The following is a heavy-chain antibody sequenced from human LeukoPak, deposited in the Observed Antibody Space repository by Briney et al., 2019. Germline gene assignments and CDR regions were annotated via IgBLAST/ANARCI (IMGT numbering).Heavy chain of an antibody. CDR2: IRSKANSYAT. V-gene: IGHV3-73*01. D-gene: IGHD4-17*01. J-gene: IGHJ6*04. Sequence: GGSLRLSCAASGFTFSGSAMHWVRQASGKGLEWVDRIRSKANSYATAYAASVKGRFTISRDDSKNTAYLQMNSLKTEDTAVYYCTRQPPYGDYPYYYYGMDVWGKGTTVTVSS. CDR3: TRQPPYGDYPYYYYGMDV. CDR1: GFTFSGSA.